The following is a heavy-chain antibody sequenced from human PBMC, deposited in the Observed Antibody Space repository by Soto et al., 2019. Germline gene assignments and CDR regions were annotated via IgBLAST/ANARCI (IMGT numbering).Heavy chain of an antibody. V-gene: IGHV1-69*01. CDR1: RGTFNRYA. CDR2: LVPQFGTP. Sequence: QVQLVQSGAEVKKPGSSVKVSCLASRGTFNRYAINWGRQAPGHGLEWLGALVPQFGTPNYAQKFQDRVTIVADESTNTTSMELRGLTSDDTAVYYCVLQNRDTPMVPFDVWGQGILVTVSS. D-gene: IGHD5-18*01. CDR3: VLQNRDTPMVPFDV. J-gene: IGHJ4*02.